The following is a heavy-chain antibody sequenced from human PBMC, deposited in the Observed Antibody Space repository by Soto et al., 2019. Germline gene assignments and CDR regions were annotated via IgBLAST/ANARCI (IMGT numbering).Heavy chain of an antibody. CDR3: AKGSIEYSASVDN. CDR2: ISARGGSS. Sequence: GGSLRLSCVASGFSFSSYAMVWVRQAPGKGLEWVSVISARGGSSYFADTVKGRFTLSRDNSKNLLSLEMNSLRAEDTAIYFCAKGSIEYSASVDNWGQGTLVLVSS. J-gene: IGHJ4*02. V-gene: IGHV3-23*01. CDR1: GFSFSSYA. D-gene: IGHD5-12*01.